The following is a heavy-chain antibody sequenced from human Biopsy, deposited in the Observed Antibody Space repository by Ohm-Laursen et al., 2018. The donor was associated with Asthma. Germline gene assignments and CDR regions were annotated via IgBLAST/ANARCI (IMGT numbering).Heavy chain of an antibody. CDR2: IMTVFGTT. D-gene: IGHD6-19*01. CDR3: ARCQVGYSSGWSLLLKKIYYSGMDV. J-gene: IGHJ6*02. Sequence: SSVTVSCKAPGGTFSNFAISWVRQAPGQGLEWLGGIMTVFGTTNYAQKFQGRVTITADESTSTAYMEVTSLRSEDTAIYYCARCQVGYSSGWSLLLKKIYYSGMDVWGQGTAVTVFS. V-gene: IGHV1-69*01. CDR1: GGTFSNFA.